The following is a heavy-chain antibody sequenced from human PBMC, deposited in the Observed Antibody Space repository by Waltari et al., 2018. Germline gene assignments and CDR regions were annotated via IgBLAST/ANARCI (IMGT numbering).Heavy chain of an antibody. CDR2: INHSGST. Sequence: QAQLQQWGAGLLKPSEPLSLTCAVYGGSFSGYYWSWIRQPPGKGLEWIGEINHSGSTNYNPSLKSRVTISVDTSKNQFSLKLSSVTAADTAVYYCARDGGYGAFDIWGQGTMVTVSS. V-gene: IGHV4-34*01. J-gene: IGHJ3*02. D-gene: IGHD3-22*01. CDR1: GGSFSGYY. CDR3: ARDGGYGAFDI.